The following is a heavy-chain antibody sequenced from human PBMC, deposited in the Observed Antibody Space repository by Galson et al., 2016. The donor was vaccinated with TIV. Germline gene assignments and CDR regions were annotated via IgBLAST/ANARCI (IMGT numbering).Heavy chain of an antibody. CDR3: ATDRNTAMDTFHFYYGMDV. J-gene: IGHJ6*02. CDR2: FIPLFDTA. V-gene: IGHV1-69*13. D-gene: IGHD5-18*01. Sequence: SVKVSCKASGGSFSSFVFNWVRQAPGQGLEWMGGFIPLFDTANYAQKFHSRVTITADESTGTACMELSSLTSEDTAVYYCATDRNTAMDTFHFYYGMDVWGQGTTVTVSS. CDR1: GGSFSSFV.